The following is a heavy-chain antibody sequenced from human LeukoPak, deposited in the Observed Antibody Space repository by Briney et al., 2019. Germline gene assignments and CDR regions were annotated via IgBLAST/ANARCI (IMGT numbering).Heavy chain of an antibody. CDR1: GCSISSYY. J-gene: IGHJ2*01. Sequence: SETLSLTCTVSGCSISSYYWSWTRQPPGKGLEWIGYIHNSGRTNYNPPLKSRVSISVDASNNHLSLRLSSVTAADTAVYYCARSIRQDWGWQYFDLWGRGTLVIVSS. V-gene: IGHV4-59*08. D-gene: IGHD7-27*01. CDR2: IHNSGRT. CDR3: ARSIRQDWGWQYFDL.